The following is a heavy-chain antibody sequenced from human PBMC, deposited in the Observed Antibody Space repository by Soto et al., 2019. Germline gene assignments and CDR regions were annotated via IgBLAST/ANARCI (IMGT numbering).Heavy chain of an antibody. CDR3: AGDSGFSDGPRDS. J-gene: IGHJ4*02. Sequence: SGRIIFEKQAQGSGREWDSYTSSSSSTIYYTDSVKDRFTIARDNAKNSLYMQMNSQREEDTAVYLCAGDSGFSDGPRDSWGLRNLFTVSS. CDR1: SGR. D-gene: IGHD5-18*01. V-gene: IGHV3-48*02. CDR2: TSSSSSTI.